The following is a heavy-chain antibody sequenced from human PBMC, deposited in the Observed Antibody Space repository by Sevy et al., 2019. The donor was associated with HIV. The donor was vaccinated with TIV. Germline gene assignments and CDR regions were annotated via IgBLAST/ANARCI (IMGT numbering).Heavy chain of an antibody. CDR2: ISSSSSYI. D-gene: IGHD3-16*02. CDR1: GFTFSSYS. CDR3: ARGRYYDYVWGGYRLDEIDY. V-gene: IGHV3-21*01. Sequence: GGSLRLSCAASGFTFSSYSMNWVRQAPGKGLEWVSSISSSSSYIYYADSVKGRFTISRDNAKNSLYLQMNSLRAEDTAVYYCARGRYYDYVWGGYRLDEIDYWGQGTLVTVSS. J-gene: IGHJ4*02.